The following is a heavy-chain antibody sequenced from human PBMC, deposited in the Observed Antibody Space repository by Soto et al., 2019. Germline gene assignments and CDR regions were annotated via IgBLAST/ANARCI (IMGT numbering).Heavy chain of an antibody. Sequence: EVQLVESGGGLVKPGGSLRLSCAASGFTFSSYSMNWVRQAPGKGLEWVSSISSSSSYIYYADSVKGRFTISRDNAKNSLYLQMNSLRAEDTAVYYCARDHGLSSYAVDIWGQGTMVTVSS. J-gene: IGHJ3*02. CDR1: GFTFSSYS. D-gene: IGHD2-15*01. V-gene: IGHV3-21*01. CDR2: ISSSSSYI. CDR3: ARDHGLSSYAVDI.